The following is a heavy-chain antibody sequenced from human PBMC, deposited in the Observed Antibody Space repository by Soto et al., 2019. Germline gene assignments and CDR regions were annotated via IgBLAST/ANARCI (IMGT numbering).Heavy chain of an antibody. CDR3: ARAERCASYYYYYGMDV. Sequence: QVQLQESGPGLVKPSQTLSLTCTVSGGSISSGGYYWSWIRQHPGKGLEWIGYIYYSGSTYYNPSLKSRVTISVDTSKNQFSLKLSSVTAADTAVYYCARAERCASYYYYYGMDVWGQGTTVTVSS. J-gene: IGHJ6*02. V-gene: IGHV4-31*03. CDR2: IYYSGST. CDR1: GGSISSGGYY.